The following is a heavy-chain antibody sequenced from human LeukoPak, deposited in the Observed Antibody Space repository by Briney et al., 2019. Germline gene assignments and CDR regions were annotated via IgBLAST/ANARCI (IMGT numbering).Heavy chain of an antibody. Sequence: PGGSLRLSCAASGFTFSSYAMHWVRQAPGKGLEWVAVISYDGSNKYYADSVKGRFTISRDNAKNSLYLQMNSLRAEDTALYYCAKDIKGAVAGTMNYWGQGTLVTVSS. CDR1: GFTFSSYA. CDR3: AKDIKGAVAGTMNY. D-gene: IGHD6-19*01. V-gene: IGHV3-30-3*01. CDR2: ISYDGSNK. J-gene: IGHJ4*02.